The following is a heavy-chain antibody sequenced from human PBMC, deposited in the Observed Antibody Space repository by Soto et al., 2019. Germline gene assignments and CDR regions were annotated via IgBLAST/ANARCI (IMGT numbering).Heavy chain of an antibody. Sequence: SETLSLTCTVSGGSISSGGYYWSWIRQHPGNVLDFFVYIFYSGSTYYNPSLKSRVTISVDTSKNHFSLKLSFVTAADTALYYCATIYDYGGSRWEYYFDYWGQGTLVTVSS. CDR3: ATIYDYGGSRWEYYFDY. J-gene: IGHJ4*02. CDR2: IFYSGST. CDR1: GGSISSGGYY. D-gene: IGHD4-17*01. V-gene: IGHV4-31*03.